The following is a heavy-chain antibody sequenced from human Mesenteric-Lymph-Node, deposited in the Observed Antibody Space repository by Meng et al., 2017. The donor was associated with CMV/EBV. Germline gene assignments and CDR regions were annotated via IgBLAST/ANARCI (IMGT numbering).Heavy chain of an antibody. CDR1: GHTFTSYA. Sequence: VSCKASGHTFTSYAMSWVRQAPGQGLEWMGWINTNTGNPTYAQGFTGRFVFSLDTSVSAAYLEISSLRTEDTAVYYCARGMVRGDFWGQGALVTVSS. D-gene: IGHD3-10*01. CDR3: ARGMVRGDF. CDR2: INTNTGNP. V-gene: IGHV7-4-1*02. J-gene: IGHJ4*02.